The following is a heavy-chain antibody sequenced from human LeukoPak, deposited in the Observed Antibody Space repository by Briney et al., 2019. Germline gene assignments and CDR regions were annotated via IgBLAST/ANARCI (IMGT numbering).Heavy chain of an antibody. CDR2: INPSGGST. V-gene: IGHV1-46*01. D-gene: IGHD3-10*01. Sequence: ASVKVSCKASGYTFTSYYMHWVRQAPGQGLEWMGIINPSGGSTSYAQKFQGRVTMTRDTSTSTVYMELSSLRSEDTAVYYCARGLRFGESPLYFDYWGQGTLDTVSS. J-gene: IGHJ4*02. CDR3: ARGLRFGESPLYFDY. CDR1: GYTFTSYY.